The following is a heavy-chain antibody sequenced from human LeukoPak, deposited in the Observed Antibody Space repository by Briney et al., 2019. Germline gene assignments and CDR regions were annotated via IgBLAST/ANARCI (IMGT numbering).Heavy chain of an antibody. CDR1: GFTYSSYS. J-gene: IGHJ6*02. Sequence: GGSLRLSCAASGFTYSSYSMNWVRQAPGKGLEWVSSISSSSSYIYYADSVKGRFTISRDNAKNSLYLQMNSLRAEDTAVYYCARDGQFEWSEYGMDVWGQGTTVTVSS. CDR2: ISSSSSYI. V-gene: IGHV3-21*01. D-gene: IGHD3-3*01. CDR3: ARDGQFEWSEYGMDV.